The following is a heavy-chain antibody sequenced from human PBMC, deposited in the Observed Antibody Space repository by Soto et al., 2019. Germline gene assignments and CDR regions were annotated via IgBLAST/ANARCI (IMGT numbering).Heavy chain of an antibody. CDR3: ARPERNYKYHHLLS. CDR1: GFNFGNDW. V-gene: IGHV3-7*01. CDR2: IKEDGSET. D-gene: IGHD3-10*01. J-gene: IGHJ4*02. Sequence: HPGGSLRLSCTTSGFNFGNDWMGWVRQAPGKGLEWVANIKEDGSETFSVDPVRGRFTISRDNAKNSLYLQMNSLRADDTAVYYCARPERNYKYHHLLSWGQGTLVTVSS.